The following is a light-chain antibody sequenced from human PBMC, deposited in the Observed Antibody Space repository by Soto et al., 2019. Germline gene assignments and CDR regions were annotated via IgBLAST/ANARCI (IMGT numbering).Light chain of an antibody. CDR1: ISDVGSYDL. Sequence: QSALTQPASVSGSPGQSITISCTGTISDVGSYDLVSWYQQHPGKAPKLMIYEGSKRPSGVSSRFSGSKSGNTASLTNSGLQAEDEADYYCFAYAGSSASWVFGGGTKVTVL. V-gene: IGLV2-23*01. J-gene: IGLJ3*02. CDR3: FAYAGSSASWV. CDR2: EGS.